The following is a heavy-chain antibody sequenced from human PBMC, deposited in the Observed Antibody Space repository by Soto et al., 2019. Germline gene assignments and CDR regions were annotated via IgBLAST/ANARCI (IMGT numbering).Heavy chain of an antibody. J-gene: IGHJ6*03. CDR3: ARNGDFWSGYYMLLDV. Sequence: QVQLVQSGAEVKKTGASVKVSCKAAGYTFTSYDITWVRQATGQRLEWMGWMNPNSGNTGYAQKFQGRVRMTRTTSISKADMELSSLRSEDTAVYYCARNGDFWSGYYMLLDVWGKGPTVTVS. V-gene: IGHV1-8*01. CDR2: MNPNSGNT. CDR1: GYTFTSYD. D-gene: IGHD3-3*01.